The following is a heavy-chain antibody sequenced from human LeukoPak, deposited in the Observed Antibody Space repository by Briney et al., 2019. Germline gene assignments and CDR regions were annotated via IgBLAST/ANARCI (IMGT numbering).Heavy chain of an antibody. CDR2: IYTSGSS. CDR1: GGSISSYY. D-gene: IGHD6-13*01. Sequence: SETLSLTCTVSGGSISSYYWSWIRQPAGKGLEWIARIYTSGSSNYNPSFKSRVTMSLDTSNNQTSLMLSSVTGADTDVYYGARDRVIAAAGFDYWGQGTLVTVSS. V-gene: IGHV4-4*07. CDR3: ARDRVIAAAGFDY. J-gene: IGHJ4*02.